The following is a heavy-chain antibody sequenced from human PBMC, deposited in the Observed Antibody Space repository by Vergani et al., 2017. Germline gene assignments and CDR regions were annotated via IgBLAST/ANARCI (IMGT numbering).Heavy chain of an antibody. J-gene: IGHJ3*02. V-gene: IGHV3-21*01. Sequence: EEQLLESGGGLVQPGGSLRLYCAASGFTFSSYAMSWVRQAPGKGLEWVSSISSSSSYLYDADSVKGRFTISRDNAKNSLYLQMNSLRAEDTTVYYCARDLGYEYVWGSYRHDAFDIWGQGTMVTVSS. CDR2: ISSSSSYL. CDR1: GFTFSSYA. CDR3: ARDLGYEYVWGSYRHDAFDI. D-gene: IGHD3-16*02.